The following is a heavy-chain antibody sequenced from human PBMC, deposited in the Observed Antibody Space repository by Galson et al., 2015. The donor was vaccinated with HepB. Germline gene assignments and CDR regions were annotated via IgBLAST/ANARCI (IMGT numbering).Heavy chain of an antibody. D-gene: IGHD6-19*01. CDR3: ARGAGGSGWFHSYNYMDV. CDR1: GFTFRAYW. CDR2: IRQDGREI. Sequence: SLRLSCAASGFTFRAYWMNWVRQAPGKGLEWVANIRQDGREIYYVDSVRGRFTISRDNTKNSVYLQMNSLSADDTATYFCARGAGGSGWFHSYNYMDVWGKGTTVTVSS. V-gene: IGHV3-7*03. J-gene: IGHJ6*03.